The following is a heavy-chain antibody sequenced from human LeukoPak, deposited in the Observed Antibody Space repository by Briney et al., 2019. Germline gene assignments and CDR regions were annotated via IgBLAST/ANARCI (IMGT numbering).Heavy chain of an antibody. CDR1: GGSISSYY. CDR3: AGLPRGTRPPDYFQH. CDR2: IYYSGST. Sequence: PSETLTLTCTVSGGSISSYYMSWIRQPPGKGLEGVGHIYYSGSTNYNPSLESRVTVSLDTSKNQFSLTLTSVAAADTAVYYCAGLPRGTRPPDYFQHWGEGTLVTVSS. J-gene: IGHJ1*01. D-gene: IGHD1-1*01. V-gene: IGHV4-59*08.